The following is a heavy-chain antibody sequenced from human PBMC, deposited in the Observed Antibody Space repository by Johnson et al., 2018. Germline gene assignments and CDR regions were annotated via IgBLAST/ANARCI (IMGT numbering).Heavy chain of an antibody. D-gene: IGHD3-10*01. Sequence: EVQLVESGGGVVQPGRSLRLSCVASGFTFSSYWMNWVRQAPGKGLEWLAIIKQDGSEKYYADSVKGRFNIYRENAKNSLYLQMNSLRAEDTAVYYCARDPYYYGSGYGMDVWGQGTTVTVSS. CDR1: GFTFSSYW. J-gene: IGHJ6*02. V-gene: IGHV3-7*03. CDR3: ARDPYYYGSGYGMDV. CDR2: IKQDGSEK.